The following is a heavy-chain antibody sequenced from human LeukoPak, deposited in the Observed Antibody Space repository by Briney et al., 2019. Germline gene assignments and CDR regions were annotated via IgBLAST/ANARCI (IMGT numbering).Heavy chain of an antibody. V-gene: IGHV3-53*01. D-gene: IGHD3-10*01. Sequence: GGSLKLSCALSGVTVSSNHMSGVRQAPGKGLEGVSVIYSGGSTYYADSVKGRFTISRDNSKNTLYLQMNSLRAEDTAVYYCARDHPYYGSGSYFDYWGQGTLVTVSS. J-gene: IGHJ4*02. CDR2: IYSGGST. CDR1: GVTVSSNH. CDR3: ARDHPYYGSGSYFDY.